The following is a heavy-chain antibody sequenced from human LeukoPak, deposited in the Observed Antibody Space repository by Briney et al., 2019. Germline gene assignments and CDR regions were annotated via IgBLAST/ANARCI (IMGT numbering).Heavy chain of an antibody. Sequence: PSETLSLTCAVYGGSFSGYYWSWIRQPPGKGLEWIGEINHSGSTNYNPSLKSRVTISVDTSKNQFSLKLGSVTAADTAVYYCARGRIVLMVYAIGFDYWGQGTLVTVSS. V-gene: IGHV4-34*01. CDR1: GGSFSGYY. J-gene: IGHJ4*02. CDR2: INHSGST. CDR3: ARGRIVLMVYAIGFDY. D-gene: IGHD2-8*01.